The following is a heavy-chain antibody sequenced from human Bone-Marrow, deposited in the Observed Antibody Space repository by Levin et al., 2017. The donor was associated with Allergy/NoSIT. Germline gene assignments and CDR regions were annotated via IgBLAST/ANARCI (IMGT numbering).Heavy chain of an antibody. J-gene: IGHJ6*02. CDR3: AREFIAAEGGMDV. D-gene: IGHD6-13*01. CDR1: GFTVSSNY. V-gene: IGHV3-53*01. Sequence: PGGSLRLSCAASGFTVSSNYMSWVRQAPGKGLEWVSVIYSGGSTYYADSVKGRFTISRDNSKNTLYLQMNSLRAEDTAVYYCAREFIAAEGGMDVWGQGTTVTVSS. CDR2: IYSGGST.